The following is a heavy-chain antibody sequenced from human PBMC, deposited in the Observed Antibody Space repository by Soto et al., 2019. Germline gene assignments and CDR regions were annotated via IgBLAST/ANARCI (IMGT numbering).Heavy chain of an antibody. V-gene: IGHV3-30*03. CDR1: GFTFSTFG. CDR2: ISYDGTNK. D-gene: IGHD2-2*01. CDR3: ATVCTSTSCYVRGLDV. J-gene: IGHJ6*02. Sequence: QVQLVESGGGVVQPGRSLRLSCAASGFTFSTFGMHWVRQAPGKGLEWVSVISYDGTNKYYADSVKGRFTISRDNSKNTLYLQMNTLRTEDTAVYYCATVCTSTSCYVRGLDVWGHGTMVTVSS.